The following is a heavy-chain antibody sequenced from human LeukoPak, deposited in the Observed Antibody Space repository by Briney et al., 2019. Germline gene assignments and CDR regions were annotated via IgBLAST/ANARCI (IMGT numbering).Heavy chain of an antibody. CDR3: ARGGTYYDY. CDR2: IYYSGST. CDR1: GGSISSSSYY. V-gene: IGHV4-39*07. Sequence: SETLSLTCTVSGGSISSSSYYWGWIRQPPGKGLEWIGSIYYSGSTYYNPSLKGRVTISVDTSKNQFSLKLSSVTAADTAVYYCARGGTYYDYWGQGTLVTVSS. J-gene: IGHJ4*02. D-gene: IGHD1-26*01.